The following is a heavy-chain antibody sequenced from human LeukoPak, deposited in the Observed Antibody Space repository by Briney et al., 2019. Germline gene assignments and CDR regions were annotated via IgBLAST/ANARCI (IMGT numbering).Heavy chain of an antibody. CDR3: AREAPLRWWFDP. Sequence: SETLSLTCTVSGYSISSGYYWGWIRQPPGKGLEWIGYIYYSGSTNYNPSLKSRVTISVDTSKNQFSLKLSSVTAADTAVYYCAREAPLRWWFDPWGQGTLVTVSS. D-gene: IGHD4-23*01. CDR2: IYYSGST. J-gene: IGHJ5*02. V-gene: IGHV4-61*01. CDR1: GYSISSGYY.